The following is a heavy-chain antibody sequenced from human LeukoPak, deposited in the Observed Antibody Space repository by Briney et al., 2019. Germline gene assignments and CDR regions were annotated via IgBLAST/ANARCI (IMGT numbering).Heavy chain of an antibody. D-gene: IGHD6-13*01. J-gene: IGHJ5*02. CDR3: ASMGVIAAAGIGVGP. CDR1: GGSISCYY. Sequence: SETLSLTCTVSGGSISCYYWSWIWQPPGKGLEWIGYIYYSGSTNYNYNPSLKSRVTISVDTSKSQFSLKLSSVTAADTAVYYCASMGVIAAAGIGVGPWGQGTLVTVSS. CDR2: IYYSGSTNY. V-gene: IGHV4-59*01.